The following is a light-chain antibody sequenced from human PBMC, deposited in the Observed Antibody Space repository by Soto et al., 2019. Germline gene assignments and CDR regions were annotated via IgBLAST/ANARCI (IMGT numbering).Light chain of an antibody. CDR1: SSDVGGYNY. Sequence: QSALTQPASVSGSPGQSITISCTGTSSDVGGYNYVSWYQQHPGKAPKLMIYDVSNRPSGVSNRFSGSKSGNTVSLTISGLQAEDEADYYCSSYTSSSTPWVFGTGTKVTVL. V-gene: IGLV2-14*01. J-gene: IGLJ1*01. CDR3: SSYTSSSTPWV. CDR2: DVS.